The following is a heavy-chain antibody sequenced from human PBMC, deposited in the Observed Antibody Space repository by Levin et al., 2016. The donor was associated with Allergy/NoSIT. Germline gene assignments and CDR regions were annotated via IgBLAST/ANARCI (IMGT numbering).Heavy chain of an antibody. J-gene: IGHJ6*03. CDR2: IIPIFGTA. Sequence: SVKVSCKASGGTFSSYAISWVRQAPGQGLEWMGGIIPIFGTANYAQKFQGRVTITADESTSTAYMELSSLRSEDTAVYYCARPRIVYRPIPDYYYYMDVWGKGTTVTVSS. D-gene: IGHD2-15*01. CDR3: ARPRIVYRPIPDYYYYMDV. CDR1: GGTFSSYA. V-gene: IGHV1-69*13.